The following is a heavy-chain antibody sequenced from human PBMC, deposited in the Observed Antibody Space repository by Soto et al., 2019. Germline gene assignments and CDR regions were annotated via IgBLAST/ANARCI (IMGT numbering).Heavy chain of an antibody. CDR2: LIPIFGTT. CDR1: GGPFSSYT. Sequence: QVHLVQSGAEVRKPGSSVKVSCKASGGPFSSYTLSWVRQAPGQGLEWMGGLIPIFGTTNYVEKFQGRVTFTADESMSTTYMELRSLRYEDTAIYYCTRDAIAGAATDDWGQGTLVTVSS. CDR3: TRDAIAGAATDD. V-gene: IGHV1-69*12. D-gene: IGHD6-13*01. J-gene: IGHJ4*02.